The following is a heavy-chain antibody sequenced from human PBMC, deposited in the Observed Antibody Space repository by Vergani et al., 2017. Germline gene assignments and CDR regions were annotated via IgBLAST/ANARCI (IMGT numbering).Heavy chain of an antibody. CDR3: AREGFDDNIRGTYRPPSYYGMGV. CDR1: VSSFFNFG. CDR2: VSPYNGNT. J-gene: IGHJ6*02. V-gene: IGHV1-18*01. D-gene: IGHD3-16*02. Sequence: QSQLVQSGDEVKKPGASVRVSSKTSVSSFFNFGISWVRQAPGQGLEWLGWVSPYNGNTNYGPKIQGRVTMTTDTSTRTAYMQLRSLTLDDTAVYYCAREGFDDNIRGTYRPPSYYGMGVWGQGTKVTVAS.